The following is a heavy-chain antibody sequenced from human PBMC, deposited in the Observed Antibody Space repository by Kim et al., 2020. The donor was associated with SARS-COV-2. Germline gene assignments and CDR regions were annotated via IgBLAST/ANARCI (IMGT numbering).Heavy chain of an antibody. Sequence: GGSLRLSCAASGFTVSSNYMSWVRQAPGKGLEWVSVIYSGGSTYYADSVKGRFTISRHNSKNTLYLQMNSLRAGDTAVYYCASTYYDILTGYYVTDAFDIWGQGTMVTVSS. CDR1: GFTVSSNY. D-gene: IGHD3-9*01. J-gene: IGHJ3*02. V-gene: IGHV3-53*04. CDR3: ASTYYDILTGYYVTDAFDI. CDR2: IYSGGST.